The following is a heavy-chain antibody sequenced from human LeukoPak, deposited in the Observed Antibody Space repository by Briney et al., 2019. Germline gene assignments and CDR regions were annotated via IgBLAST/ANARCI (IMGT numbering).Heavy chain of an antibody. D-gene: IGHD3-22*01. CDR1: GFTFSDDY. CDR3: ARDWRDSSGKFPNDAFDI. Sequence: PGRSLRLSCAASGFTFSDDYMSWIRQAPGEGLGWASYISSSGSIYYADSVKGRFTISRDNAKNSLYLQMNSLRAEDTAVYYCARDWRDSSGKFPNDAFDIWGQGTMVTVSS. J-gene: IGHJ3*02. V-gene: IGHV3-11*04. CDR2: ISSSGSI.